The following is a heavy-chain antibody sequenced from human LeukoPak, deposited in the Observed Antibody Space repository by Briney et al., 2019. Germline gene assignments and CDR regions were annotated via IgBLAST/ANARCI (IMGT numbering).Heavy chain of an antibody. CDR2: IYYSGST. Sequence: PSQTLSLTCTVSGGSISSGGYYWSWIRQHPGKGLEWIGYIYYSGSTYYNPSLKSRVTISVDTSKSQFSLKLSSVTAADTAVYYCARVPYGSGGRFDPWGQGTLVTVSS. V-gene: IGHV4-31*03. CDR3: ARVPYGSGGRFDP. D-gene: IGHD3-10*01. J-gene: IGHJ5*02. CDR1: GGSISSGGYY.